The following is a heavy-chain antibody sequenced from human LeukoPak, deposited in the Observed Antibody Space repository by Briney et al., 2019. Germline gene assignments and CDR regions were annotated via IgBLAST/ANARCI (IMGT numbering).Heavy chain of an antibody. CDR2: INTNTGSP. Sequence: ASVKVSCKASGYTFTSYYMHWVRQAPGQGLEWVGWINTNTGSPTYVQGFLGRLVLSLDTSVSTAYLQISSLKAEDTAVYYCARVKRAVTSTGEAFDIWGQGTMVTVSS. D-gene: IGHD4-17*01. CDR3: ARVKRAVTSTGEAFDI. V-gene: IGHV7-4-1*02. J-gene: IGHJ3*02. CDR1: GYTFTSYY.